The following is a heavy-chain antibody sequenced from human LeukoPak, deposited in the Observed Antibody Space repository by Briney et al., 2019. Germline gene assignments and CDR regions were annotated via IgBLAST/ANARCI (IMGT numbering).Heavy chain of an antibody. CDR1: EFTFSSYG. Sequence: GGSLRLSCAASEFTFSSYGMTWVRQAPGKGLEWVSAISGSGASTYYVDSVKGRFSISRDNSNNTLYLQVNSLRAEDTAVYYCARGRTHGYMSYQHWYFDLWGRGTLVTVSS. J-gene: IGHJ2*01. D-gene: IGHD5-24*01. CDR3: ARGRTHGYMSYQHWYFDL. CDR2: ISGSGAST. V-gene: IGHV3-23*01.